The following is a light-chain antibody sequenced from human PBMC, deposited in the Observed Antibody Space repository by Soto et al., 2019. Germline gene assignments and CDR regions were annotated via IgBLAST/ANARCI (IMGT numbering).Light chain of an antibody. V-gene: IGKV3-20*01. CDR3: QQYGGSPQFT. CDR1: QSIYSNY. J-gene: IGKJ3*01. Sequence: EIVLTQSPGTLSLSPGERATLSCRASQSIYSNYLAWYQQKPGQAPRLLIYGASARATGIPDRFSGSGSGTDFTLTSSRLETEDFAVYYCQQYGGSPQFTFGPGTKVD. CDR2: GAS.